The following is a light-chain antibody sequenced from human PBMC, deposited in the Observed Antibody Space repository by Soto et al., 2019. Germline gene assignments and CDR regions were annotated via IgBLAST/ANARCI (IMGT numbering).Light chain of an antibody. CDR1: SSNIGSNT. Sequence: QSVLTQPPSASGTPGQRGTISCSGRSSNIGSNTVNWYQQLPGTAPKLLIYSNNQRPSGGPDRFSGSKSGTSASLAISGLQSEDEADYYCAAWDDSLNGYVFGTGTKVTVL. CDR3: AAWDDSLNGYV. CDR2: SNN. J-gene: IGLJ1*01. V-gene: IGLV1-44*01.